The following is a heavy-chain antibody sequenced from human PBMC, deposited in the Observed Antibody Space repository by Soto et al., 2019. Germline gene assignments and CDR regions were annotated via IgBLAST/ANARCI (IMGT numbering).Heavy chain of an antibody. Sequence: VKVSCKASGGTFSSYAISWVRQAPGQGLEWMGGIIPIFGTANYAQKFQGRVTITADESTSTAYMELSSLRSEDTAVYYCARGWPPREQWPPLESAFDIWGQGTMVTVS. D-gene: IGHD6-19*01. J-gene: IGHJ3*02. CDR2: IIPIFGTA. CDR3: ARGWPPREQWPPLESAFDI. V-gene: IGHV1-69*13. CDR1: GGTFSSYA.